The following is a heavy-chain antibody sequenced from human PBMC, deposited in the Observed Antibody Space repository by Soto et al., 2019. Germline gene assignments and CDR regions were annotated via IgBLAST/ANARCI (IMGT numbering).Heavy chain of an antibody. CDR3: ARVYGDYPYLDAFDI. CDR1: GGSISSYY. V-gene: IGHV4-59*01. Sequence: SETLSLTCTVSGGSISSYYWSWIRQPPGKELEWIGYIYYSGSTNYNPSLKSRVTISVDTSKNQFSLKLSSVTAADTAVYYCARVYGDYPYLDAFDIWGQGTMVTVSS. CDR2: IYYSGST. J-gene: IGHJ3*02. D-gene: IGHD4-17*01.